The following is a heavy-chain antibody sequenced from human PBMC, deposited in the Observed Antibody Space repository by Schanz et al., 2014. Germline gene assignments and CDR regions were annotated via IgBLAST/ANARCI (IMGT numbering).Heavy chain of an antibody. Sequence: EVHLLESGGGLVPPGGSLRLSCAASGFTFSSHWMHWVRQDPGKGLVWVARINSVGSNTDYADSVTGRFTISRDNAKNTLYLQMNSLRAEDTAVYYCARAGYDADNWFGPWGQGTLVTVSS. D-gene: IGHD2-2*01. J-gene: IGHJ5*02. V-gene: IGHV3-74*02. CDR3: ARAGYDADNWFGP. CDR2: INSVGSNT. CDR1: GFTFSSHW.